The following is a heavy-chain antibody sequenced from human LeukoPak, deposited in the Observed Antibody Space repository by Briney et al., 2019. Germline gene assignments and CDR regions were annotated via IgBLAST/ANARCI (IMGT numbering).Heavy chain of an antibody. V-gene: IGHV4-30-2*01. CDR3: ARGSRGPYSASYSDFDY. Sequence: PSQTLSLTCTVSRGSISSGGYYWSWIRQPPGKGLEWIVYIYHSGSTYYNPSLKSRVTISVDRSKNQFSLKLSSVTAADTAVYYCARGSRGPYSASYSDFDYWGQGTLVTVSS. J-gene: IGHJ4*02. CDR2: IYHSGST. CDR1: RGSISSGGYY. D-gene: IGHD1-26*01.